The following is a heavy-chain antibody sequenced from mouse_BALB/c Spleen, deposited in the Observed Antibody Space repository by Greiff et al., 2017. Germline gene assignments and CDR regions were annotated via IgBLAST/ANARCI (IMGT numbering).Heavy chain of an antibody. Sequence: EVQVVESGGGLVQPGGSLKLSCAASGFTFSSYGMSWVRQTPDKRLEFVATISSNGGSTYYPDSVKGRFTISRDNAKNTLYLQMSSLKSEDTAMYYCARGVVGRNYAMDYWGQGTSVTVSS. CDR1: GFTFSSYG. V-gene: IGHV5-6-3*01. CDR3: ARGVVGRNYAMDY. D-gene: IGHD4-1*01. J-gene: IGHJ4*01. CDR2: ISSNGGST.